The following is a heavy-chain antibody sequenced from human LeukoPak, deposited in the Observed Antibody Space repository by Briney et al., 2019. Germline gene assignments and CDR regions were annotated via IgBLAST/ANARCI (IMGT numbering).Heavy chain of an antibody. J-gene: IGHJ6*02. CDR3: ARGGLAAAGQEGGDYYYYGMDV. CDR1: GFTFDDYG. CDR2: INWNGGST. V-gene: IGHV3-20*01. Sequence: GGSLRLSCAASGFTFDDYGMSWVRQAPGKGLEWVSGINWNGGSTGYADSVKGRFTISRDNAKNSLYLQMNNLRAEDTALYHCARGGLAAAGQEGGDYYYYGMDVWGQGTTVTVSS. D-gene: IGHD6-13*01.